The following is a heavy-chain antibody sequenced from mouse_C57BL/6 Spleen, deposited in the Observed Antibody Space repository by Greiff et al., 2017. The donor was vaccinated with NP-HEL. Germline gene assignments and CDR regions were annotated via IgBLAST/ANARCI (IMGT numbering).Heavy chain of an antibody. D-gene: IGHD1-1*01. CDR2: ILPGSGST. Sequence: VQLQQSGAELMKPGASVKLSCKATGYTFTGYWIEWVKQRPGHGLEWIGEILPGSGSTNYNEKFKGKATFTADTSSNTAYIQLSSLTTEDSAIYYCASRDYGSSYKFAYWGQGTLVTVSA. CDR1: GYTFTGYW. CDR3: ASRDYGSSYKFAY. J-gene: IGHJ3*01. V-gene: IGHV1-9*01.